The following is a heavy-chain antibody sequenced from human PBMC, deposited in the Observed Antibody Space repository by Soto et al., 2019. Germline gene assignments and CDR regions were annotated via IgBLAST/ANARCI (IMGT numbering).Heavy chain of an antibody. CDR2: ISSSSSTI. CDR1: GFTFSSYS. D-gene: IGHD3-9*01. CDR3: ARDGGVRYCDWSPDDAFDI. J-gene: IGHJ3*02. V-gene: IGHV3-48*01. Sequence: EVQLVESGGGLVQPGGSLRLSCAASGFTFSSYSMNWVRQAPGKGLEWVSYISSSSSTIYYADSVKGRFTISRDNAKNSLYLQMNSLRAEDTAVYYCARDGGVRYCDWSPDDAFDIWGQGTMVTVSS.